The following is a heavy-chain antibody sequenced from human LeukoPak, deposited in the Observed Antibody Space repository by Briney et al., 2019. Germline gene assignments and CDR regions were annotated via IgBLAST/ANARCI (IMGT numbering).Heavy chain of an antibody. Sequence: PSETLSLTCAVYGGSFSGYYWSWIRQPPGKGLEWIGEINHSGSSNYNPSLKSRVTIALDTSKNQFSLRLSSVAAADTAVYYCARKFDYWGQGTLVTVSS. CDR2: INHSGSS. CDR1: GGSFSGYY. J-gene: IGHJ4*02. CDR3: ARKFDY. V-gene: IGHV4-34*01.